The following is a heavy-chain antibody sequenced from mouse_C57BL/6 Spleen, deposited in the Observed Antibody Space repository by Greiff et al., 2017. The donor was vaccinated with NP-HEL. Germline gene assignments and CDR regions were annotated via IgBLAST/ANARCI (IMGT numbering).Heavy chain of an antibody. V-gene: IGHV1-54*01. D-gene: IGHD2-4*01. J-gene: IGHJ3*01. CDR3: ARPFYYDYEGFAY. Sequence: QVQLQQSGAELVRPGTSVKVSCKASGYAFTNYLIEWVKQRPGQGLEWIGVINPGSGGTNYNEKFKGKATLTADKSSSTAYMQLSSLTSEDSAVYFCARPFYYDYEGFAYWGQGTLVTVSA. CDR2: INPGSGGT. CDR1: GYAFTNYL.